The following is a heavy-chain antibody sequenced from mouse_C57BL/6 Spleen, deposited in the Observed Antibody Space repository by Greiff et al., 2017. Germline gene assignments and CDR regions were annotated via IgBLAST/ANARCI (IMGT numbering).Heavy chain of an antibody. V-gene: IGHV5-9*01. CDR2: ISGGGGNT. J-gene: IGHJ2*01. CDR1: GFTFSSYT. D-gene: IGHD1-1*01. Sequence: EVQVVESGGGLVKPGGSLKLSCAASGFTFSSYTMSWVRQTPEKRLEWVATISGGGGNTYYPDSVKGRFTISRDNAKNTLYLQMSSLRSEDTALYYCARQDYYGSSSFDYWGQGTTLTVSS. CDR3: ARQDYYGSSSFDY.